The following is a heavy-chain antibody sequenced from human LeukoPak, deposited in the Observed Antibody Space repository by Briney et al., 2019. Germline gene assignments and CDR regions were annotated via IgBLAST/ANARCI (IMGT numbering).Heavy chain of an antibody. J-gene: IGHJ4*02. V-gene: IGHV4-38-2*02. Sequence: SETLSLTCAVSPYSISSGYYWGWIRQPPGKGLEWIGSIHHSGSAYYNPSLKSRVTISVDTSKNQFSLNLSSVTAADTAVYYCARDGYCSGGSCYPYYFDYWGQGALVTVSS. D-gene: IGHD2-15*01. CDR3: ARDGYCSGGSCYPYYFDY. CDR1: PYSISSGYY. CDR2: IHHSGSA.